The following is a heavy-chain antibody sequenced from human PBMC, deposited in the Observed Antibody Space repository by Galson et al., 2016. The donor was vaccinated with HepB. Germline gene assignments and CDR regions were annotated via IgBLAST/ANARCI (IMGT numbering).Heavy chain of an antibody. D-gene: IGHD6-13*01. CDR2: ISGSGGST. Sequence: SLRLSCAASGFTFINYAMTWVRQAPGKGLEWVSSISGSGGSTYYADSVKGRFTISRDNSNNTLFLQMNSLRVEDTAVYYCAKGRSAIAAAGLNYWGQGTLVTVSS. J-gene: IGHJ4*02. CDR3: AKGRSAIAAAGLNY. V-gene: IGHV3-23*01. CDR1: GFTFINYA.